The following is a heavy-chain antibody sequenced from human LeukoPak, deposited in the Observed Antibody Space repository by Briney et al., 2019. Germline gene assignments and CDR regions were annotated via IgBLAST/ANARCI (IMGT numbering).Heavy chain of an antibody. CDR3: VRSGAVGGYYYAYWYFDY. J-gene: IGHJ2*01. V-gene: IGHV2-70*12. CDR2: IDWDDDK. CDR1: GFSLSTSGMC. Sequence: SGPTLVNPTQTLTLTCTFSGFSLSTSGMCVSWIRQPPGKALEWLALIDWDDDKYYSTSLKTRLTISKDTSKNQVVLTMTNMDPVDTATYYCVRSGAVGGYYYAYWYFDYWGRGSLVTVSS. D-gene: IGHD3-22*01.